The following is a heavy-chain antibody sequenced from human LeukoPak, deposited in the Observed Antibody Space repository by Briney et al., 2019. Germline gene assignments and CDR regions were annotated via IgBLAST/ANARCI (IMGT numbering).Heavy chain of an antibody. CDR2: IYYSGTT. Sequence: SETLSLTCTVSGDSINGNNYYCTWIRQPPGKGLEWIGYIYYSGTTYYNPSLQSRLTMSLDTFKNQFSLNLSSVTAADTAVYYCARDFRGGTGGLDCWGQGSLVTVSS. CDR1: GDSINGNNYY. V-gene: IGHV4-30-4*01. D-gene: IGHD1-7*01. CDR3: ARDFRGGTGGLDC. J-gene: IGHJ4*02.